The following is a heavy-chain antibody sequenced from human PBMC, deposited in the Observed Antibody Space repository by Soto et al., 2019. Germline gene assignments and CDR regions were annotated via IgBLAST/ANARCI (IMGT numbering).Heavy chain of an antibody. CDR2: IGTAGDT. Sequence: GSLRLSCAASGFTFSSYDMHWVRQATGKCLEWVSAIGTAGDTYYPGSVKGRFTISRENAKNSLYLQMNSLRAGDTAVYYCARSERGYSYGYGMDVWGQGTTVTVSS. J-gene: IGHJ6*02. CDR1: GFTFSSYD. D-gene: IGHD5-18*01. CDR3: ARSERGYSYGYGMDV. V-gene: IGHV3-13*01.